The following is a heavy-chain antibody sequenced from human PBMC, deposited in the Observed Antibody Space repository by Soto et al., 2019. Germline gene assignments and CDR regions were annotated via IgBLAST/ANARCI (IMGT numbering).Heavy chain of an antibody. J-gene: IGHJ4*02. Sequence: ASVKVSCKASGYTFTSYCISWVLQAPGQGLEWMGWISAYNGNTNYAQKLQGRVTMTTDTSTSTAYMELRSLRSDDTAVYYCAREPSKQSGGDYFDYWGQGTLVTVSS. CDR2: ISAYNGNT. D-gene: IGHD1-26*01. CDR3: AREPSKQSGGDYFDY. CDR1: GYTFTSYC. V-gene: IGHV1-18*01.